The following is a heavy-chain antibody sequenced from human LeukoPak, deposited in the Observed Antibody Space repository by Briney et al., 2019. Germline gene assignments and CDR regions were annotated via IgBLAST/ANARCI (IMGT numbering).Heavy chain of an antibody. CDR2: MNPNSGNT. V-gene: IGHV1-8*01. CDR3: ARAPVLRYFDWLLRDAFDI. D-gene: IGHD3-9*01. J-gene: IGHJ3*02. Sequence: GASVKVSCKASGYTFTSYDINWVRQATGQGLEWMGWMNPNSGNTGYAQKFQGRVTMTRNTSISTAYMELSSLRSEDTAVYYCARAPVLRYFDWLLRDAFDIWGQGTMVTVSS. CDR1: GYTFTSYD.